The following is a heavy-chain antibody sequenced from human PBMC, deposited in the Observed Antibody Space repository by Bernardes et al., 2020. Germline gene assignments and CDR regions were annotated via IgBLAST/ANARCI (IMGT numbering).Heavy chain of an antibody. V-gene: IGHV4-34*01. Sequence: LSLTCAVYGGSFSGYYWSWIRQPPGKGLEWIGEINHSGSTNYNPSLKSRVTISVDTSKNQFSLKLSSVTAADTAVYYCARGTLPPFDYWGQGTLVTVSS. CDR2: INHSGST. CDR1: GGSFSGYY. J-gene: IGHJ4*02. CDR3: ARGTLPPFDY.